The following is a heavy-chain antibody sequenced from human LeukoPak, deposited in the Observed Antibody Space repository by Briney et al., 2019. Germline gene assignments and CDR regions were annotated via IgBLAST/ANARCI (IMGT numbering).Heavy chain of an antibody. CDR1: GFTFSSYK. CDR2: ISSTSSYI. Sequence: GGSLRLSCAASGFTFSSYKMNWVRQAPGKGLEWVSSISSTSSYIYYADSVKGRFTISRGNAKNSLYLQMNSLRAEGTAVYYCARDGFPFDPWGQGTLVTVSS. V-gene: IGHV3-21*01. D-gene: IGHD2-2*03. J-gene: IGHJ5*02. CDR3: ARDGFPFDP.